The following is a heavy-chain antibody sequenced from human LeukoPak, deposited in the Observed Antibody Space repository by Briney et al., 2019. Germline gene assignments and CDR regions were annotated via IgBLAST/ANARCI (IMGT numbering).Heavy chain of an antibody. V-gene: IGHV4-39*07. Sequence: SETLSLTCTVSGGSISSSSYYWGWIRQPPGKGLEWIGIIYYSGTTYYNPSLKSRVTISIDTSKNQFSLKLSSVTAADTAVYYCARGQLLSGAFDIWGQGTMVTVSS. D-gene: IGHD2-2*01. CDR2: IYYSGTT. CDR3: ARGQLLSGAFDI. J-gene: IGHJ3*02. CDR1: GGSISSSSYY.